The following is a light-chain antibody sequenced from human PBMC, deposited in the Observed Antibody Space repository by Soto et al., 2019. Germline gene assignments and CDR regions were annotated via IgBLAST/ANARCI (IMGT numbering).Light chain of an antibody. J-gene: IGLJ1*01. V-gene: IGLV1-44*01. CDR3: QSYDSSLSGSRV. CDR2: SNN. Sequence: QSVLTQPPSASGTPGQRVTISCSGSSSNIGSNTVNWYQQLPGTAPKLLIYSNNQRSSGVPDRFSGSKSGTSASLAISGLQSEDEADYYCQSYDSSLSGSRVFGTGTKVTVL. CDR1: SSNIGSNT.